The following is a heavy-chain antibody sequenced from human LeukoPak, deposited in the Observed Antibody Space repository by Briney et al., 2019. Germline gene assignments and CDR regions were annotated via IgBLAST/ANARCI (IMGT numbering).Heavy chain of an antibody. CDR2: INHSGST. V-gene: IGHV4-34*01. Sequence: KPSETLSLTCAVYGGSFSGYYWSWLRQPPGKGREWSGEINHSGSTNYNPSLKRRVTISVDTSKNQFSLKLSSVTAADTAVYYCATLYYDFWSGYYPYFDYWGQGTLVTVSS. CDR1: GGSFSGYY. CDR3: ATLYYDFWSGYYPYFDY. D-gene: IGHD3-3*01. J-gene: IGHJ4*02.